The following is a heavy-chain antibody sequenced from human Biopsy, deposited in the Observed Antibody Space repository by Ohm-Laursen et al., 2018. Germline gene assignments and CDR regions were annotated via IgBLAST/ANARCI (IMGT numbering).Heavy chain of an antibody. CDR3: TRSAGYGHDY. CDR1: GFNLSAFA. CDR2: IKKKSNNDAT. V-gene: IGHV3-73*01. D-gene: IGHD4-17*01. Sequence: SLRLSCAASGFNLSAFALHWVRQASGRGLEWVGRIKKKSNNDATAYAESMKGRFSIFRDDSKSTSFLQMNSLKIEDTAVYFCTRSAGYGHDYWGQGILVTVSS. J-gene: IGHJ4*02.